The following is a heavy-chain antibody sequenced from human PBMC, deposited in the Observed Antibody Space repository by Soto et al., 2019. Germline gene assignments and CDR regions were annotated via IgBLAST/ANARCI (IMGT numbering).Heavy chain of an antibody. D-gene: IGHD2-15*01. CDR1: GFTFSSYG. Sequence: GGSLRLSCAASGFTFSSYGMHWVRQAPGKGLEWVAVISYDGSNKYYADSVKGRFTISRDNSKNTLYLQMNSLRAEDTAVYYCAKEGGYCSGGSCYSLLRGHYGMDVWGQGTTVTVSS. CDR3: AKEGGYCSGGSCYSLLRGHYGMDV. V-gene: IGHV3-30*18. J-gene: IGHJ6*02. CDR2: ISYDGSNK.